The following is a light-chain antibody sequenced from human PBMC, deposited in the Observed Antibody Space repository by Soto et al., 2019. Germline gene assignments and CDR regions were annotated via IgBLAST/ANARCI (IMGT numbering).Light chain of an antibody. CDR1: SSDVGTYNY. J-gene: IGLJ1*01. CDR2: DVI. Sequence: QAVLTQPPSASGSPGQTVAISCTGTSSDVGTYNYVSWYQQHPGKAPKLMIYDVIQRPSGVPARFSGSKSGNTASLTVSGLQPEDEADYYCCSYTTSSNDVCVTGTKLTVL. CDR3: CSYTTSSNDV. V-gene: IGLV2-8*01.